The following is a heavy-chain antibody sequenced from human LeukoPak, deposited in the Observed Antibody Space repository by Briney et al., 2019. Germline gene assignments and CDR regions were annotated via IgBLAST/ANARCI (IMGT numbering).Heavy chain of an antibody. J-gene: IGHJ4*02. Sequence: PSETLSLTCTVSGYSISSGYYWGWIRQPPGKGLEWIGSIYHSGSTYYNPSLKSRVTISVDTSKNQFSLKLSSVTAADTAVYYCARAYYDFWSGYSYYFDYWGQGTLVTVSS. CDR2: IYHSGST. D-gene: IGHD3-3*01. V-gene: IGHV4-38-2*02. CDR3: ARAYYDFWSGYSYYFDY. CDR1: GYSISSGYY.